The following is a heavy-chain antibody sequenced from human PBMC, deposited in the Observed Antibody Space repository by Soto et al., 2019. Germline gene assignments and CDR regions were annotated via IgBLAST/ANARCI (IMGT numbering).Heavy chain of an antibody. V-gene: IGHV3-30*04. CDR2: ISFDGSLK. CDR3: ARTYSSSWNYLDY. Sequence: QVQLVESGGGVVQPGRSLRLSCTASGFTFDSHTMHWVRQSPGKGLEWVALISFDGSLKYDSDSVKGRFSISRDNSKNTVFLDMNSLRPEDTAVYYCARTYSSSWNYLDYWGQGVQVIVSS. J-gene: IGHJ4*02. CDR1: GFTFDSHT. D-gene: IGHD6-13*01.